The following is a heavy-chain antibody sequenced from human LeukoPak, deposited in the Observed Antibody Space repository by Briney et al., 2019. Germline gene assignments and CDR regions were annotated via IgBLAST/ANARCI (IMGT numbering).Heavy chain of an antibody. Sequence: GGSPRLSCAASGFTFSSYSMNWVRQAPGKGLEWVSSISSSSSYIYYADSVKGRFTISRDNAKNSLYLQMNSLRAEDTAVYYCARDAGYGDYLSFQHWGQGTLVTVSS. D-gene: IGHD4-17*01. CDR3: ARDAGYGDYLSFQH. CDR1: GFTFSSYS. CDR2: ISSSSSYI. V-gene: IGHV3-21*01. J-gene: IGHJ1*01.